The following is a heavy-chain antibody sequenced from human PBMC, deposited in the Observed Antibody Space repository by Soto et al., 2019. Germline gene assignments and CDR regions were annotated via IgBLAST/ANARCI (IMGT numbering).Heavy chain of an antibody. CDR1: GFTFSRFW. CDR3: ARADGSCSGCSCTHKYFYGMDV. J-gene: IGHJ6*02. D-gene: IGHD2-15*01. V-gene: IGHV3-74*01. CDR2: INSDGSST. Sequence: EVQLVESGGGLVQRGGSLRVSCAASGFTFSRFWMHWVRQAPGMGLVWVSRINSDGSSTNYADSVRGRFTIARDNDKNTMYLQMNSLRVEDTAVYYCARADGSCSGCSCTHKYFYGMDVWGQGTTVTVSS.